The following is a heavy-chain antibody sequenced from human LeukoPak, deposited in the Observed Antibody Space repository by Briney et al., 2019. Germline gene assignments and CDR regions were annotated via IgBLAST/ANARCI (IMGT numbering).Heavy chain of an antibody. J-gene: IGHJ6*03. CDR1: GESFSGYY. Sequence: SETLSLTCAVYGESFSGYYWSWIRQPPGKGLEWIGEINHSGSTNYNPSLKSRVTISVDTSKNQFSLKLSSVTAADTAVYYCARGPQWLVTANNMDVWGKGTTVTVSS. CDR2: INHSGST. V-gene: IGHV4-34*01. D-gene: IGHD6-19*01. CDR3: ARGPQWLVTANNMDV.